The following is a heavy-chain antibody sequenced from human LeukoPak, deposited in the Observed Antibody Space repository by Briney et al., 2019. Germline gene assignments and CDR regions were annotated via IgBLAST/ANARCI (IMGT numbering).Heavy chain of an antibody. V-gene: IGHV1-2*02. D-gene: IGHD2-2*03. J-gene: IGHJ4*02. CDR2: INPNSGDT. CDR3: ARDDGYCSSTSCYAFDY. CDR1: GYTFTGYY. Sequence: ASVKVSCKASGYTFTGYYMHCVRQAPGQGLEWMGWINPNSGDTNYAQKFQGRVTMTRDTSISTAYMELSSLRSDDTAVYYCARDDGYCSSTSCYAFDYWGQGTLVTVSS.